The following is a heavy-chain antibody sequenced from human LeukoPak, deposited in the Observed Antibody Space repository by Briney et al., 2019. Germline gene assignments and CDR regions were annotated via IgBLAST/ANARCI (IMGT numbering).Heavy chain of an antibody. J-gene: IGHJ4*02. D-gene: IGHD3-16*01. Sequence: GGSLRLSCAASGLTISDSWIHWVRQVPGKGLMWVSRLASDENNRIYADSVKGRFTISTDNAKNTLFLQMNSLRGEDTGFYYCARDAGWGRLDSWGQGALVTVSS. CDR1: GLTISDSW. CDR2: LASDENNR. CDR3: ARDAGWGRLDS. V-gene: IGHV3-74*01.